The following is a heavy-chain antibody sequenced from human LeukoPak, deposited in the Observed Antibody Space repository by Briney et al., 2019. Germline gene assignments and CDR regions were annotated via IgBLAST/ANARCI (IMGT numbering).Heavy chain of an antibody. J-gene: IGHJ4*02. Sequence: HPGGSLRLSCAASGFTVSSNYMSWVRQAPGKGLEWVSVIYSGGSTYYADSVKGRFTISRDNSKNTLYLQMNSLRAEDTAVYYCALEMATIGGDYWGQGTLVTVSS. CDR2: IYSGGST. CDR1: GFTVSSNY. CDR3: ALEMATIGGDY. D-gene: IGHD5-24*01. V-gene: IGHV3-66*01.